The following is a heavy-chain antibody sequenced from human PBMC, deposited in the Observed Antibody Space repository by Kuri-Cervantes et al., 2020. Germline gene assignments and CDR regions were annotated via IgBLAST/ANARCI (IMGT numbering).Heavy chain of an antibody. V-gene: IGHV4-61*01. CDR1: GGSVSSGSYY. CDR2: IYYSGST. D-gene: IGHD1-26*01. Sequence: GSLRLSCTVSGGSVSSGSYYWSWIRQPPGKGLEWIGYIYYSGSTNYNPSLKSRVTISVDTSKNQFSLKLSSVTAADTAMYYCARGPSGTYPTYFDCWGQGTLVTVSS. J-gene: IGHJ4*02. CDR3: ARGPSGTYPTYFDC.